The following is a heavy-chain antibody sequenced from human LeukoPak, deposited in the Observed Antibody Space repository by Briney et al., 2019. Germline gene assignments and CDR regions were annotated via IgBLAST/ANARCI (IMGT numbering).Heavy chain of an antibody. D-gene: IGHD3-3*01. Sequence: PSQTLSLTCTVSGGSISSGGYYWGWIRQPPGKGLEWIGYIYHSGSTYYNPSLKSRVTISVDRSKNQFSLKLSSVTAADTAVYYCARSHYDFWSGYYTGIDYWGQGTLVTVSS. V-gene: IGHV4-30-2*01. CDR3: ARSHYDFWSGYYTGIDY. J-gene: IGHJ4*02. CDR2: IYHSGST. CDR1: GGSISSGGYY.